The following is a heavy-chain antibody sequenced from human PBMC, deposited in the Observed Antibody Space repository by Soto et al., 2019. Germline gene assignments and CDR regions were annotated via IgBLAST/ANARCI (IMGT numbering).Heavy chain of an antibody. CDR1: GYTFTSYY. CDR2: INPSGGGT. D-gene: IGHD3-16*01. J-gene: IGHJ4*02. CDR3: TRDRGTSMITKLFDY. V-gene: IGHV1-46*03. Sequence: QVQLVQSGAEVKKPGASIKVSCKTSGYTFTSYYLHWVRQAPGQGLEWMGIINPSGGGTSYAQKFQSRGTMTIDSSTSTVYMELSSLIYDDTAVYYCTRDRGTSMITKLFDYWGQGTLVTVSS.